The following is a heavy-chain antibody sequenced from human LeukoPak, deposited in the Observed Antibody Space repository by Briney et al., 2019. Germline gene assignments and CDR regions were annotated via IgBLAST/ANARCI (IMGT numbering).Heavy chain of an antibody. CDR3: ASSPAAAGRGAWFDY. D-gene: IGHD2-2*01. V-gene: IGHV4-4*02. J-gene: IGHJ4*02. CDR2: IHHRGST. Sequence: SETLSLNGAVSGGSSSSSNWGSWVRQPPGKGLEWIGEIHHRGSTHYNPSLKSRVTISVDKSKNQFSLKLSSVTAADTAVYYCASSPAAAGRGAWFDYWGQGTLVTVSS. CDR1: GGSSSSSNW.